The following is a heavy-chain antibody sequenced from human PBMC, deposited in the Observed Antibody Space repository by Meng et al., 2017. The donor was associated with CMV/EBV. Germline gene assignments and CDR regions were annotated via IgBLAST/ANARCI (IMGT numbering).Heavy chain of an antibody. Sequence: QGQLQQWGAGLVKPSETLSLTCAVYGGSFSGYYWSWIRQPPGKGLEWIGEINHSGSTNYNPSLKSRVTISVDTSKNQFSLKLSSVTAADTAVYYCARGVGGWFDPWGQGTLVTVSS. J-gene: IGHJ5*02. CDR3: ARGVGGWFDP. D-gene: IGHD1-26*01. CDR2: INHSGST. CDR1: GGSFSGYY. V-gene: IGHV4-34*01.